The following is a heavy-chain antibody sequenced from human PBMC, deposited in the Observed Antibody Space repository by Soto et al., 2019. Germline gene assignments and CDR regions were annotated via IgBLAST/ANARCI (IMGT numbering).Heavy chain of an antibody. CDR1: GFTFSSYS. Sequence: GGSLRLSCAASGFTFSSYSMNWVRQAPGKGLEWVSSISSSSSYIYYADSVKGRFTISRDNAKNSLYLQMNSLRAEDTAVYYCARDRVVPAATAAFDIWGQGTMVTVSS. CDR2: ISSSSSYI. CDR3: ARDRVVPAATAAFDI. V-gene: IGHV3-21*01. D-gene: IGHD2-2*01. J-gene: IGHJ3*02.